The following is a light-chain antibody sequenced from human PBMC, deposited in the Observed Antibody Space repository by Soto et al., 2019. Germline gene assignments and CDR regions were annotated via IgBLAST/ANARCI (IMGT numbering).Light chain of an antibody. CDR2: EVS. CDR1: SSDVGAYKY. V-gene: IGLV2-14*01. CDR3: NSYAGDIIRFV. J-gene: IGLJ1*01. Sequence: QSALTQPASVSGSPGQSVTISCTGTSSDVGAYKYVSWYQQHPGKAPKLMIYEVSNRPSGVSNRFSGSKSGNTASLTIPGLQADDEADYYCNSYAGDIIRFVFGTGTKVTLL.